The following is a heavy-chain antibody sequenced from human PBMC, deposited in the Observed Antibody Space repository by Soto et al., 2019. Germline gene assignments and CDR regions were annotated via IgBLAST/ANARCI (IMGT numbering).Heavy chain of an antibody. CDR1: GFTFSSYA. Sequence: GGSLRLSCAASGFTFSSYAMSWVRQAPGKGLEWVSAISASGGSTYYADSVKRRFTISRDNSKNKLYLQMNSLSAEDTAVYYCAKAGGTPEWEGMDVWGQGTTVTVSS. J-gene: IGHJ6*02. D-gene: IGHD1-26*01. V-gene: IGHV3-23*01. CDR2: ISASGGST. CDR3: AKAGGTPEWEGMDV.